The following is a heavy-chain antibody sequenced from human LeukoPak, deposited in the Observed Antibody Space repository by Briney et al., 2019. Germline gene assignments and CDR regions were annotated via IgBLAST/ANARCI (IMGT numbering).Heavy chain of an antibody. CDR1: GFTFSNYG. V-gene: IGHV3-30*02. D-gene: IGHD6-13*01. Sequence: LSGGSLRLSCAASGFTFSNYGMHWVRQAPGKGLEWVAFIRYDGSNKYYADSVKGRFTISRDNSKNTLFLQMNSLRAEDTAVYYCASPRRAAAAPNYYYGMDVWGQGTTVTVSS. CDR2: IRYDGSNK. J-gene: IGHJ6*02. CDR3: ASPRRAAAAPNYYYGMDV.